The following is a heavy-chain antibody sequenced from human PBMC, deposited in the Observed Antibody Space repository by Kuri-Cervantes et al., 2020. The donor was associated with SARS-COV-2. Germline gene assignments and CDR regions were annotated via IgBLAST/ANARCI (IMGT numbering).Heavy chain of an antibody. CDR1: GFTFSSYG. CDR2: ISYDGSNK. V-gene: IGHV3-30*18. Sequence: GESLKISCAASGFTFSSYGMHWVRQAPGKGLEWVAVISYDGSNKYYADSVKGRFTISRDNSKNTLYLQMNSLRAEDTAVYYCAKDQRGNPDYFDYWGQGTLVTVSS. D-gene: IGHD1-14*01. CDR3: AKDQRGNPDYFDY. J-gene: IGHJ4*02.